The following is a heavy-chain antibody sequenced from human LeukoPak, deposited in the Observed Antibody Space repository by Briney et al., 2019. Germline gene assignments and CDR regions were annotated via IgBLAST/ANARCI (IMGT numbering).Heavy chain of an antibody. V-gene: IGHV3-53*01. Sequence: GGSLRLSCAASGFTVSSNYMSWVRQAPGKGLEWVSVIYTGDTTYYADSVKGRFTISRDNSKNTLYLQMSSLRAEDTAVYYCARVPKYCSGGSCYGNYYFDYWGQGTLVTVSS. CDR1: GFTVSSNY. CDR2: IYTGDTT. J-gene: IGHJ4*02. D-gene: IGHD2-15*01. CDR3: ARVPKYCSGGSCYGNYYFDY.